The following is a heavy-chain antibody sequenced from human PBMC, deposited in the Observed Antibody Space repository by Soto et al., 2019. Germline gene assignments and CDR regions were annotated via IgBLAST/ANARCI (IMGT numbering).Heavy chain of an antibody. CDR1: GFTFSSYS. CDR2: ISSSSSYI. V-gene: IGHV3-21*01. CDR3: ARDGVAVAGIDY. J-gene: IGHJ4*02. D-gene: IGHD6-19*01. Sequence: GGSLRLSCAASGFTFSSYSMNWVRQAPGKGLEWVSSISSSSSYIYYADSVKGRFTISRDNAKNSLYLQMNSLRAEDTAVYYCARDGVAVAGIDYGGKETLVTVPS.